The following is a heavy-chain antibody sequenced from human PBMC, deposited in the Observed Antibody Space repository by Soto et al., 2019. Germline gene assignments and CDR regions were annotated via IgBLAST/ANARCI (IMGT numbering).Heavy chain of an antibody. Sequence: EVQLVESGGGLVQPGRSLRLSCAASGFTFDDYAMHWVRQAPGKGLEWVSGISWNSGSIGYADSVKGRFTISRDNAKNSLYLQMNSLRAEDTALYCCGRGSFNDKYYFYYWGQGTLVNVSS. CDR3: GRGSFNDKYYFYY. J-gene: IGHJ4*02. D-gene: IGHD1-1*01. V-gene: IGHV3-9*01. CDR2: ISWNSGSI. CDR1: GFTFDDYA.